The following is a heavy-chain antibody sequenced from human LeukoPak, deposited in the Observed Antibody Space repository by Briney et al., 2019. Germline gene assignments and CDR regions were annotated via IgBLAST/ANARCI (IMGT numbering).Heavy chain of an antibody. CDR3: ARAYYYYDCMDV. CDR2: ISGSGGST. Sequence: GGSLRLSCAASGFTFSSYAKSWVRQAPGKGLEWVSAISGSGGSTYYADSVKGRLTISRHNSKNTLYLQMNSLRAEDTAVYYCARAYYYYDCMDVWGQGTTVTVSS. J-gene: IGHJ6*02. V-gene: IGHV3-23*01. CDR1: GFTFSSYA.